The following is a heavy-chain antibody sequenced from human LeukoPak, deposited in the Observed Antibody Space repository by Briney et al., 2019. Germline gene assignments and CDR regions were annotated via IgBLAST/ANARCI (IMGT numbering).Heavy chain of an antibody. CDR3: ARGGWFGELLSSDAFDI. D-gene: IGHD3-10*01. Sequence: ASVKVSCKASGYTFTGYYMHWVRQAPGQGLEWMGWINPNSGGTNYAQKFQGRVTMTRDTSISTAYMELSRLRSDDTAVYYCARGGWFGELLSSDAFDIWGQGTMVTVSS. J-gene: IGHJ3*02. V-gene: IGHV1-2*02. CDR1: GYTFTGYY. CDR2: INPNSGGT.